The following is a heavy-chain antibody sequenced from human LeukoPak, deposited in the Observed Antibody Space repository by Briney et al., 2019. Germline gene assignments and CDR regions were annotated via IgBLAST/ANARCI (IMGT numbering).Heavy chain of an antibody. CDR1: GYTFTSYY. J-gene: IGHJ4*02. CDR2: INPSGGST. D-gene: IGHD7-27*01. Sequence: ASVKVSCKASGYTFTSYYMHWVRQAPGQGLEWMGIINPSGGSTSYAQKFQGRVTITADKSTSTAYMELSSLRSEDTAVYYCANRYTGDEWYFDYWGQGTLVTVSS. V-gene: IGHV1-46*01. CDR3: ANRYTGDEWYFDY.